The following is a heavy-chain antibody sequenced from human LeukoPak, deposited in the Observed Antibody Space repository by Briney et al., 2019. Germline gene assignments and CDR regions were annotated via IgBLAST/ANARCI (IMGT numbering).Heavy chain of an antibody. CDR1: GGSISGFY. V-gene: IGHV4-4*07. CDR3: ARDRSSSWTRDWFDP. D-gene: IGHD6-13*01. Sequence: PSETLSLTCTVSGGSISGFYWSWIRQPAGKGLEWIGRIYNSASTNYTPSLKSRVTMSVDTSKNQFSLKLTSVTAAGTAVYYCARDRSSSWTRDWFDPWGQGTLVTVSS. CDR2: IYNSAST. J-gene: IGHJ5*02.